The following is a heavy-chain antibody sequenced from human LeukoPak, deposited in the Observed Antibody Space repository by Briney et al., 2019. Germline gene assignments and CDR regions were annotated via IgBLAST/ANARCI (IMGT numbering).Heavy chain of an antibody. CDR1: GFTFSSYW. V-gene: IGHV3-7*01. Sequence: SGGSLRLSCAASGFTFSSYWMSWVRQAPGKGLEWVANIKQDGSEKFYVDSVKGRFTISRDNAKNSLYLQMNSLRAEDTAVYYCASESLHSGYGLDYWGQGALVTVSS. CDR3: ASESLHSGYGLDY. J-gene: IGHJ4*02. CDR2: IKQDGSEK. D-gene: IGHD5-12*01.